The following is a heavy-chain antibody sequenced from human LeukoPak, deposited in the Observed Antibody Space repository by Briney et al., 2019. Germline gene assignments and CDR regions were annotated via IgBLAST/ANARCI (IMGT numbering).Heavy chain of an antibody. J-gene: IGHJ4*02. CDR1: GFTFTSYA. D-gene: IGHD3-22*01. V-gene: IGHV3-7*01. CDR3: ARDMEYYDSSFSRDFDY. CDR2: IKQDGSEK. Sequence: PGGSLKLSCSASGFTFTSYAMSWVRQAPGKGLEWVANIKQDGSEKYYVDSVKGRFTISRDNAKNSLYLQMNSLRAEDTAVYYCARDMEYYDSSFSRDFDYWGQGTLVTVSS.